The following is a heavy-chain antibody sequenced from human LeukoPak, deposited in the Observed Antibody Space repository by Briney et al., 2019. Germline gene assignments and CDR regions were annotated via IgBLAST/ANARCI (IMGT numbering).Heavy chain of an antibody. CDR3: KSGIVATIGDY. V-gene: IGHV3-74*01. CDR1: GFTFSRHW. CDR2: INSDGSST. D-gene: IGHD5-12*01. J-gene: IGHJ4*02. Sequence: VGSLRLSCAASGFTFSRHWMHWVRQAPGKGLVWVSRINSDGSSTSYADSVKGRFTISRDNAKNTLYLQMNSLRAEDTAVYYCKSGIVATIGDYWGQGTLVTASS.